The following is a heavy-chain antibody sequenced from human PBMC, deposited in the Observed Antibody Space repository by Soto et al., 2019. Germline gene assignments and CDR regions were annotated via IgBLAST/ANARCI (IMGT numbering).Heavy chain of an antibody. D-gene: IGHD4-17*01. CDR1: GGSISSADYY. J-gene: IGHJ4*02. V-gene: IGHV3-74*01. CDR2: IDTDGGGT. Sequence: ETLSLTCTVSGGSISSADYYWSWVRQAPGKGLEWVSRIDTDGGGTSYADSVKGRFTISTDNAENTVYLQMNGLRVEDTAVYYCATVFDVWGQGTLVTVSS. CDR3: ATVFDV.